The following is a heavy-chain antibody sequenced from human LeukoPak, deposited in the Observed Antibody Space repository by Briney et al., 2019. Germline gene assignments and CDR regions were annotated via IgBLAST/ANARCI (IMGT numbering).Heavy chain of an antibody. V-gene: IGHV4-59*08. Sequence: PSETLSLTCTVSGGSISSYYWSWIRQPPGKGLEWIGYIYYSGSTNYNPSLKSRVTISVDTSKNQFSLKLSSVTAADTAVYYCARHHYGDRGNFDYWGQGTLVTVSS. D-gene: IGHD4-17*01. CDR3: ARHHYGDRGNFDY. J-gene: IGHJ4*02. CDR2: IYYSGST. CDR1: GGSISSYY.